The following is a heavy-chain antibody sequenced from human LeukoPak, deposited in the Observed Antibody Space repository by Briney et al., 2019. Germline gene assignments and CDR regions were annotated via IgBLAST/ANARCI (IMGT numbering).Heavy chain of an antibody. D-gene: IGHD3-3*01. CDR3: ARVHDFWSGPSGYYYGMDV. CDR1: GFTFSSYS. J-gene: IGHJ6*02. CDR2: ISSSSSYI. Sequence: PGGSLRLSCAASGFTFSSYSMNWVRQAPGKGLEWVSSISSSSSYIYYADSVKGRFTISRDNAKNSLYLQMNSLRAEDTAVYYCARVHDFWSGPSGYYYGMDVWGQGTTVTVSS. V-gene: IGHV3-21*01.